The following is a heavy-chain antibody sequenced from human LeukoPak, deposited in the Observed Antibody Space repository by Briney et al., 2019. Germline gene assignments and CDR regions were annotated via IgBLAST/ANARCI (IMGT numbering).Heavy chain of an antibody. CDR2: ISSSSSYI. CDR1: GFTFSSYA. Sequence: GGSLRLSCAASGFTFSSYAMNWVRQAPGKGLEWVSSISSSSSYIYYADSVKGRSTISRDNAKNSLYLQMNSLRAEDTAVYYCARLLSGTLDYWGQGTLVTVSS. D-gene: IGHD1-26*01. V-gene: IGHV3-21*01. CDR3: ARLLSGTLDY. J-gene: IGHJ4*02.